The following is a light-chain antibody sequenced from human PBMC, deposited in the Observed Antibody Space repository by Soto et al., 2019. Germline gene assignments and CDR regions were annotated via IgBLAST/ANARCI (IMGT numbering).Light chain of an antibody. V-gene: IGLV2-11*01. CDR3: CSYAGSSTWV. J-gene: IGLJ3*02. CDR2: DVS. CDR1: SSDVGGYNY. Sequence: SALTQPRSVSGSPGQSVTISCTGTSSDVGGYNYVSWYQQHPGKAPKLIIYDVSKWPSGVPDRFSGSKSGYTASLTISGLQAEDEADYYCCSYAGSSTWVFGGGTKLTVL.